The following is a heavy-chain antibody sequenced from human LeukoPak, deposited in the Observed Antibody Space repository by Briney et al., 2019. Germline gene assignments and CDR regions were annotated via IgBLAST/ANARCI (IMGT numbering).Heavy chain of an antibody. CDR3: AREVPAAISWFDP. V-gene: IGHV3-7*01. CDR1: GFTFSSYW. Sequence: PGGSLRLSCAASGFTFSSYWMSWVRQAPGKGLEWVANIKQDGSEKYYVDSVEGRFTISRDNAKNSLYLQMNSLRAEDTAVYYCAREVPAAISWFDPWGQGTLVTVSS. J-gene: IGHJ5*02. D-gene: IGHD2-2*02. CDR2: IKQDGSEK.